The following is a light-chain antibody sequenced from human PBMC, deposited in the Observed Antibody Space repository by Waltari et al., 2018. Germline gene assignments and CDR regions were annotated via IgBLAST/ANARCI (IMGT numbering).Light chain of an antibody. V-gene: IGKV1-39*01. J-gene: IGKJ4*01. CDR1: QTISTY. CDR2: SAS. Sequence: DIQMTQSPSSLSASVGDRVTITCRASQTISTYLNWYQQRPGKAPKLLIYSASTLQSGVPSRFSGSGSGTDFTLTISGLQPEDFAVYYCQQRSIVGTFGGGTKVEIK. CDR3: QQRSIVGT.